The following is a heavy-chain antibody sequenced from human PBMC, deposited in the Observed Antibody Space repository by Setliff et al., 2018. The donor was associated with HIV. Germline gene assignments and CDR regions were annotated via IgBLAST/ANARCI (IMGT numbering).Heavy chain of an antibody. CDR1: GYTFTDYY. CDR3: ARDQATGYEKVWFSWIDL. Sequence: ASVKVSCKASGYTFTDYYVHWVRQAPGQGLEWMGIIYPGHAYTSYAQKFQGRVTITADGSTSTAYMELSSLRFEDTATYYCARDQATGYEKVWFSWIDLWGQGTLVTVSS. J-gene: IGHJ5*02. D-gene: IGHD5-12*01. CDR2: IYPGHAYT. V-gene: IGHV1-46*01.